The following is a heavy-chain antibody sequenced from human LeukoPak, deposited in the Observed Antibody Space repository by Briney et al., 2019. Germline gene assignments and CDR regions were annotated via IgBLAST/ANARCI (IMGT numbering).Heavy chain of an antibody. V-gene: IGHV4-38-2*02. J-gene: IGHJ4*02. D-gene: IGHD5-18*01. CDR1: GYSISSGYY. Sequence: SETLSLTCTVSGYSISSGYYWGWIRQPPGKGLEGIGSIYHSGSTYYNPSLKSRVTISVDTSKNQFSLKLSSVTAADTAVYYCARGSPTTATDYWGQGTLVTVSS. CDR2: IYHSGST. CDR3: ARGSPTTATDY.